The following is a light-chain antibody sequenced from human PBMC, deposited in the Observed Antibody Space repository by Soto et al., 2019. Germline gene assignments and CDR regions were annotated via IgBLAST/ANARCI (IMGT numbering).Light chain of an antibody. CDR1: QTVFNK. Sequence: DTVLAQSPVTLSVSPEDSAIVYCRASQTVFNKLAWYQQRPGQPPRLLIYGASTRATGVPARFTGAGSGTEFSLTINSLQSEDFAVYYCQQYSSWPPRYTFGQGTHLEIK. J-gene: IGKJ2*01. V-gene: IGKV3-15*01. CDR2: GAS. CDR3: QQYSSWPPRYT.